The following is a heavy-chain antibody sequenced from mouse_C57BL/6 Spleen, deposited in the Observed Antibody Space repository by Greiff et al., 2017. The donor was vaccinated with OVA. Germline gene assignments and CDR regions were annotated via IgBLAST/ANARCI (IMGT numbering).Heavy chain of an antibody. CDR2: IRLKSDNYAT. J-gene: IGHJ3*01. CDR3: TFSTGTAWFAY. D-gene: IGHD4-1*02. V-gene: IGHV6-3*01. CDR1: GFTFSNYW. Sequence: EVKLVESGGGLVQPGGSMKLSCVASGFTFSNYWMNWVRQSPEKGLEWVAQIRLKSDNYATHYAESVKGRFTISRDDSKSSVYLQMNNLRAEDTGIYYCTFSTGTAWFAYWGQGTLVTVSA.